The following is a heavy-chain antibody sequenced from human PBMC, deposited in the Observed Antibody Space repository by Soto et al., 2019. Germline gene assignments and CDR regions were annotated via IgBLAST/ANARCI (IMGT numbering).Heavy chain of an antibody. Sequence: QVQLMQSGAEVKKPGSSVTVSCKASGGSFSKYAIRWVRQAPGQGREWMGGIIPFFETAKYAQAFQGRVTITADKSTITAYMELNSLRSADTAVYYCARDLSPHWDGGDFYYAMNVWGQGTTVTVS. CDR3: ARDLSPHWDGGDFYYAMNV. CDR1: GGSFSKYA. V-gene: IGHV1-69*06. CDR2: IIPFFETA. J-gene: IGHJ6*02. D-gene: IGHD1-1*01.